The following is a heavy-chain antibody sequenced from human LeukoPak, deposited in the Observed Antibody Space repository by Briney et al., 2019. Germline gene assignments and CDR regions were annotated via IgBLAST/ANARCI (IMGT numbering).Heavy chain of an antibody. CDR2: ISSSSSYI. Sequence: GGSLRLSCAASGFTFSSYSMNWVRQAPGKGLEWVSSISSSSSYIYYADSVKGRFTISRDNSKNTLYLQMNSLRAEDTAVYYCARKAKNSGHKEYYFDYWGQGTLVTVSS. D-gene: IGHD6-19*01. J-gene: IGHJ4*02. CDR3: ARKAKNSGHKEYYFDY. CDR1: GFTFSSYS. V-gene: IGHV3-21*01.